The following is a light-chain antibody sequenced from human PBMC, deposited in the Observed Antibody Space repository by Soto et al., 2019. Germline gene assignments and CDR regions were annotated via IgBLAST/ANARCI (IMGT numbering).Light chain of an antibody. V-gene: IGLV2-14*01. CDR3: SSYTSSSTNVV. J-gene: IGLJ2*01. CDR2: DVS. CDR1: SSDVGGYNY. Sequence: QSALTQPASVSGSPGQSITISCTGTSSDVGGYNYVSWYQQHPGKAPKLMIYDVSNRPSGVSNRFSGSKSGNTASLTISGLQAEDEDDYYCSSYTSSSTNVVFGGGTTLTVL.